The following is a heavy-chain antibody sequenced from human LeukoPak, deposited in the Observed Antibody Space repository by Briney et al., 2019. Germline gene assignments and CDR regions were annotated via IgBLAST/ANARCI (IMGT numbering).Heavy chain of an antibody. CDR3: ARVYCSSTSCSLRGYHFYYMDV. D-gene: IGHD2-2*01. Sequence: SETLSLTCTVSGGSMSYFYWSWIRQPPGKELEWIGYSYYSGSTSYNPSLKSRVSISVDTSKNQFSLKLSSVTAADTAVYYCARVYCSSTSCSLRGYHFYYMDVWGKGTTVTVSS. V-gene: IGHV4-59*01. CDR2: SYYSGST. J-gene: IGHJ6*03. CDR1: GGSMSYFY.